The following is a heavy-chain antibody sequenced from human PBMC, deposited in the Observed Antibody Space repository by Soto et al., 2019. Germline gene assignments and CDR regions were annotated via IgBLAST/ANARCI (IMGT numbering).Heavy chain of an antibody. CDR2: INSANGNT. J-gene: IGHJ4*02. CDR1: GYTFTSQA. D-gene: IGHD3-9*01. Sequence: ASVRVSCKASGYTFTSQAMHWVRQAPGQSLEWMGWINSANGNTKYSQKFKGRATITRDTSASTAYMELSSLRSEDTAVYFCARGSSDWLPYFDYWGQGSLVTVSS. CDR3: ARGSSDWLPYFDY. V-gene: IGHV1-3*01.